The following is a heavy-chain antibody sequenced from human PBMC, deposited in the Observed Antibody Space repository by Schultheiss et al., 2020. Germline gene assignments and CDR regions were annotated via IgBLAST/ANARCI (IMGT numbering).Heavy chain of an antibody. Sequence: SLKISCAASGFTFDDYAMHWVRQAPGKGLEWVSGISWNSGSIGYADSVKGRFTISRDNAKNSLYLQMNSLRAEDTAVYYCATNRRPVQLWTGFDYWGQGTLVTVSS. CDR3: ATNRRPVQLWTGFDY. V-gene: IGHV3-9*01. J-gene: IGHJ4*02. CDR1: GFTFDDYA. CDR2: ISWNSGSI. D-gene: IGHD5-18*01.